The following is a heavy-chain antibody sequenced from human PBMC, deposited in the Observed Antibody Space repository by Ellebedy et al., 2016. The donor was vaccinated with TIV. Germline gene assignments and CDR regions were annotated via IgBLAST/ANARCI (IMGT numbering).Heavy chain of an antibody. CDR2: ISWNSGSI. J-gene: IGHJ4*02. Sequence: SLKISCAASGFTFADYAMHWVRQAPGKGLEWVSGISWNSGSIDYADSVKGRFTISRDNAKNSLYLQMNSLRAEDTAVYYCAKDLFPSSTGPFDYWGQGTLVTVSS. V-gene: IGHV3-9*01. CDR1: GFTFADYA. CDR3: AKDLFPSSTGPFDY. D-gene: IGHD1-1*01.